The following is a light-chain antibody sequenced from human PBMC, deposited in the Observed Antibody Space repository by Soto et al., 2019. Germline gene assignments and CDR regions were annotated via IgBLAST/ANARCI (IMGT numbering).Light chain of an antibody. V-gene: IGKV3-20*01. CDR3: QQYGSSPGT. Sequence: EIVLTQSPGTLSSSPGERATLSCRASQIVTSKYLAWYQQKPGQAPRLLIFGASIRATGPPDRFSGGGSGTDFTLTISRLEPEDFAVYYCQQYGSSPGTFGQGTKVEIK. CDR2: GAS. J-gene: IGKJ1*01. CDR1: QIVTSKY.